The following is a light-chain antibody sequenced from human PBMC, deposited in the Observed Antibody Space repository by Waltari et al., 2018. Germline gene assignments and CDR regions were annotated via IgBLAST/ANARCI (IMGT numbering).Light chain of an antibody. CDR2: DVN. J-gene: IGLJ1*01. CDR3: SSYTSSATYV. CDR1: TSDVGGYNF. V-gene: IGLV2-14*01. Sequence: QSALTQPASVSGSPGQSITISCTGTTSDVGGYNFVSWYQQHPGIAPKLMIYDVNKRPSGGSNRFSGSKSGNTASLTISGLQAEDEADYYCSSYTSSATYVFGVGTKVTVL.